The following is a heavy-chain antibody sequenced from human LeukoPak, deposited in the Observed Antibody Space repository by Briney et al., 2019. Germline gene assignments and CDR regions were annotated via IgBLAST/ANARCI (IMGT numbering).Heavy chain of an antibody. CDR2: ISWNSGSI. J-gene: IGHJ4*02. CDR1: GFTFDDYA. CDR3: AKGRYFGGSSRFDY. D-gene: IGHD3-9*01. V-gene: IGHV3-9*01. Sequence: GGSLRLSCAASGFTFDDYAMHWVRQAPGKGLEWVSGISWNSGSIGYADSVKGRFTISRDNAKNSLYLQMNSLRAEGTALYYCAKGRYFGGSSRFDYWGQGTLVTVSS.